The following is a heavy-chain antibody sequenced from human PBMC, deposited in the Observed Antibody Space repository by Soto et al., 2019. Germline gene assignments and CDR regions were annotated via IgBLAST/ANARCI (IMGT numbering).Heavy chain of an antibody. V-gene: IGHV3-74*01. Sequence: VGSLRLSCAASEFTVSNYWMNWVRQAPGKGLVRVSHIKSDGTTSYADSVEGRFTVSRDDAKNRLYLQMNSLRAEDTAVYYCGKDRGEEGLKFLEWFGGMDVWGHGTTVTVSS. D-gene: IGHD3-3*01. CDR1: EFTVSNYW. J-gene: IGHJ6*02. CDR2: IKSDGTT. CDR3: GKDRGEEGLKFLEWFGGMDV.